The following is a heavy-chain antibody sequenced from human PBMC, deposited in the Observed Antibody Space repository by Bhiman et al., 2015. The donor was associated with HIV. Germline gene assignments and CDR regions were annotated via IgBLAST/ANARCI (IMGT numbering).Heavy chain of an antibody. V-gene: IGHV3-48*01. CDR1: GFTFNSYS. J-gene: IGHJ5*02. D-gene: IGHD6-19*01. Sequence: EVQLVESGGGLVKPGGSLRLSCAASGFTFNSYSMNWVRQAPGKGLEWVSYISSSSSTIYYADSVKGRFTISRDNAKNSLYLQMNSLRAEDTAVYYCARDLEAQIAVAGTCWFDPWGQGTLVTVSS. CDR2: ISSSSSTI. CDR3: ARDLEAQIAVAGTCWFDP.